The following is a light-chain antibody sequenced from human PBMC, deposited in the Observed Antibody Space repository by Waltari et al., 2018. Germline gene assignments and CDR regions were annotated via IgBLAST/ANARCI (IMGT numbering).Light chain of an antibody. CDR3: QEYGTSHGVT. J-gene: IGKJ3*01. CDR2: GAA. V-gene: IGKV3-20*01. Sequence: DIVLTQSPGTLSLSLGARATLSCSASQSISDIFLAWYQVKPGQPPRLLIYGAASRDIVAPVTFSVSGSGTDFTLTISRVEPEDVAVYYCQEYGTSHGVTFGPGTKVDIK. CDR1: QSISDIF.